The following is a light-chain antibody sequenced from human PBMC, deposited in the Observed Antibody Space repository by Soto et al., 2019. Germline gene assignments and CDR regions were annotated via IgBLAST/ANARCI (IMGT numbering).Light chain of an antibody. J-gene: IGKJ4*01. Sequence: EIVLTQSPATLSLSPGERATLSCRASQSVSNFLAWYQQIPGQAPSLLIYDASNRATGIPARFSGSGSGTDFTLTISSLQSEDFAVYYCQQYNSWPLTFGGGTKVDIK. V-gene: IGKV3-11*01. CDR2: DAS. CDR1: QSVSNF. CDR3: QQYNSWPLT.